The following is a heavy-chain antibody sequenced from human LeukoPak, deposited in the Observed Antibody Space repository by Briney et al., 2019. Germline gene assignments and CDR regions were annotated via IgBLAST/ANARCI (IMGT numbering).Heavy chain of an antibody. V-gene: IGHV1-69*13. CDR2: IIPIFGTA. Sequence: ASVKVSCKASGYTFTSYYMHWVRQAPGQGLEWMGGIIPIFGTANYAQKFQGRVTITADESTSTAYMELSSLRSEDTAVYYCASSTTTMVRGVIGPHNWFDPWGQGTLVTVSS. D-gene: IGHD3-10*01. CDR1: GYTFTSYY. J-gene: IGHJ5*02. CDR3: ASSTTTMVRGVIGPHNWFDP.